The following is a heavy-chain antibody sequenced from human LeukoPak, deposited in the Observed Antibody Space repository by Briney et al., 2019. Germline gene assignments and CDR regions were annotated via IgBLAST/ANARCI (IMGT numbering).Heavy chain of an antibody. CDR3: ARSTMVRGVIMDY. J-gene: IGHJ4*02. CDR1: GYTFTGYY. D-gene: IGHD3-10*01. CDR2: VNPNSGGT. Sequence: ASVKVSCKASGYTFTGYYMHWVRQAPGQGLEWMGRVNPNSGGTNYAQKFQGRVTMTRDTSISTAYMELSRLRSDDTAVYYCARSTMVRGVIMDYWGQGTLVTVSS. V-gene: IGHV1-2*06.